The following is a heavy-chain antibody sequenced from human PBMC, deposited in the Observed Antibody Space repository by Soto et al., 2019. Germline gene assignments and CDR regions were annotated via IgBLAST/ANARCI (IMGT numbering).Heavy chain of an antibody. J-gene: IGHJ4*02. D-gene: IGHD1-7*01. V-gene: IGHV1-24*01. Sequence: ASVKVSCKVSGYTLSDIAMHWVRQAPGKGLEWMGGFDPEDGETIYAQKFQGRVTVTEDTSRDTSYMELSSLRSDDTAVYYCAIVQDWNSVSGFDYWGQGTLVTVSS. CDR2: FDPEDGET. CDR1: GYTLSDIA. CDR3: AIVQDWNSVSGFDY.